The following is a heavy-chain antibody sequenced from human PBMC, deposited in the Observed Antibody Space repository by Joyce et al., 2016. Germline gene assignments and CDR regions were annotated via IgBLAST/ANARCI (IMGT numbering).Heavy chain of an antibody. CDR3: AKDRYSLNY. V-gene: IGHV3-30*18. CDR1: GSTSSSFG. Sequence: QVQLVESGGGVVQPGGCLRLSCVASGSTSSSFGLHWVRQGPGKGLEWLAVISFDGSNKYYADSVKGRFTISRDNSNHTMFLQMNNLRAEDTAMDYCAKDRYSLNYWGQGTLVTVSS. D-gene: IGHD1-26*01. J-gene: IGHJ4*02. CDR2: ISFDGSNK.